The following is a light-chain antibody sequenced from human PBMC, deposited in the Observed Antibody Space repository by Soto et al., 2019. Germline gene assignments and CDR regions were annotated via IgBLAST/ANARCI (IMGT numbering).Light chain of an antibody. V-gene: IGKV3-11*01. CDR2: DAS. Sequence: IVLTQSPATLSLSPGARATLSCRASQSVGSYLAWYQQKPGQAPKLLIYDASKRATGILARFSGSGSGTDFTVTISSLEPGDFAGYYGQQRSNWWTFGQGTKVEIK. CDR1: QSVGSY. J-gene: IGKJ1*01. CDR3: QQRSNWWT.